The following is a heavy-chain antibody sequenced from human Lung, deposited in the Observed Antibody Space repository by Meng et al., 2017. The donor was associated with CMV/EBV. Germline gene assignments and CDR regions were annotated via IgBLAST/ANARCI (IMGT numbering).Heavy chain of an antibody. CDR3: ARRDDLLGFDY. Sequence: GESXKISCAISGFTVSRNSMSWVRQAPGKGLEWVSVIYYDDSTYYADSVKGRFTMSRDSSMNTVFLQMNSLRVEDTAVYYCARRDDLLGFDYWGQGTLVTASS. V-gene: IGHV3-53*01. CDR2: IYYDDST. CDR1: GFTVSRNS. D-gene: IGHD2-15*01. J-gene: IGHJ4*02.